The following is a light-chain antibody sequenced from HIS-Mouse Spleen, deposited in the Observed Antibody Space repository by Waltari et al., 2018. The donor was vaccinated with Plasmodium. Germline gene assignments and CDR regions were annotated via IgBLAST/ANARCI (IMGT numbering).Light chain of an antibody. CDR3: QQYNSYSWT. J-gene: IGKJ1*01. Sequence: DIQMTQSPSTLSASVGDRVTITCRASQSISSWVAWYQQKPGKAPKLLIDKASSLESGVPSRFSGSGSGTEFTLTSSSLQPDDFATYYCQQYNSYSWTFGQGTKVEIK. CDR2: KAS. CDR1: QSISSW. V-gene: IGKV1-5*03.